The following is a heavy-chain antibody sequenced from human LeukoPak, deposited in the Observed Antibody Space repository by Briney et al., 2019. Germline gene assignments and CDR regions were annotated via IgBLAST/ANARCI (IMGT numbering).Heavy chain of an antibody. CDR1: GFTFSSYG. D-gene: IGHD5-12*01. V-gene: IGHV3-30*18. CDR2: ISYDGSNK. Sequence: GRSLRLSSAASGFTFSSYGMHWVRQAPGKGLEWVAVISYDGSNKYYADSVKGRFTISRDNSKNTLYLQMNSLRAEDTAVYYCAKVGPDSGYDPYAGYFDYWGQGTLVTVSS. CDR3: AKVGPDSGYDPYAGYFDY. J-gene: IGHJ4*02.